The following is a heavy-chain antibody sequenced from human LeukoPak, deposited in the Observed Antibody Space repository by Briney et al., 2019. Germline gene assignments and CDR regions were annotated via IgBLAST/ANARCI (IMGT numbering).Heavy chain of an antibody. J-gene: IGHJ2*01. CDR2: IYYSGST. CDR3: ARHERGDQVELGWYFDL. CDR1: GGSISSYY. D-gene: IGHD1-1*01. V-gene: IGHV4-59*08. Sequence: SETLSLTCTVSGGSISSYYWSWIRQPPGKGLEWIGYIYYSGSTNYNPSLKSRVTISVDTSKNQFSLKLSSVTAADTAVYYCARHERGDQVELGWYFDLWGRGTLVTVSS.